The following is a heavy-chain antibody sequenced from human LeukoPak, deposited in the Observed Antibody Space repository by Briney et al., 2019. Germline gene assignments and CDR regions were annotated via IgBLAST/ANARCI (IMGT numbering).Heavy chain of an antibody. CDR2: ISYDGSNK. V-gene: IGHV3-30-3*01. J-gene: IGHJ3*02. Sequence: GVLRLSCAASGFTFSSSAMHWVRQAPGKGLEWVAVISYDGSNKYYADSVKGRFTTSRDNSKNTLYLQMNSLRAEDTAVYYCAKENYGSGSYFTGAFDIWGQGTMVTVSS. CDR1: GFTFSSSA. D-gene: IGHD3-10*01. CDR3: AKENYGSGSYFTGAFDI.